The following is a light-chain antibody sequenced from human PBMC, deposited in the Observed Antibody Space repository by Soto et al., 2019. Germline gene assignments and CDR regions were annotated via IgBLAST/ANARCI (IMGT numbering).Light chain of an antibody. Sequence: QSVLTQPASVSGSPGQSITISCTGTSSDVGDRNYVSWYQQHPGKAPKLIIYEVNNRPSGVSNRFSGSKSGNTASLTISGLQAEDEADYYCSSYTTIGTWVFGGGTKVTVL. CDR3: SSYTTIGTWV. V-gene: IGLV2-14*01. CDR1: SSDVGDRNY. J-gene: IGLJ3*02. CDR2: EVN.